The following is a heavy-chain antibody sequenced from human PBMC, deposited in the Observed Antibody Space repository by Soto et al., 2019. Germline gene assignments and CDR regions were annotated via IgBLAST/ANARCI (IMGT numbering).Heavy chain of an antibody. Sequence: QVHLEESGGGVVQPGRSLRLSCAASGFTFGSYGMHWVRQAPGKGLEWVAMVWFEGSKKYYADSVKGRFSISRDNSKNTLFLQMNSLRSEDTAVYYCARAPDGAVAARLDHWGQGILVTVSS. D-gene: IGHD6-19*01. CDR2: VWFEGSKK. V-gene: IGHV3-33*01. CDR3: ARAPDGAVAARLDH. J-gene: IGHJ4*02. CDR1: GFTFGSYG.